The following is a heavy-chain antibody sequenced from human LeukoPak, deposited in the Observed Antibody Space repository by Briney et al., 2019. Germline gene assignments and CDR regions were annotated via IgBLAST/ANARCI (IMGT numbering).Heavy chain of an antibody. CDR2: ISGSGGST. CDR3: AKAYYDSGTYYLFHY. CDR1: GFTFSSYA. J-gene: IGHJ4*02. D-gene: IGHD3-10*01. Sequence: GGSLRLSCAASGFTFSSYAMSWVRQAPGKGLEWVSAISGSGGSTYYADSVKGRFTISRDNSKNTLYLQMNSLRVEDTAMYYCAKAYYDSGTYYLFHYWGQGTLVTVSS. V-gene: IGHV3-23*01.